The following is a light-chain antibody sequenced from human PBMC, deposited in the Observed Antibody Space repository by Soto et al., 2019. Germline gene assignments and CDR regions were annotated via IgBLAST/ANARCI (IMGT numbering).Light chain of an antibody. V-gene: IGKV3-15*01. Sequence: EIVMPQSPATLSVSPEERATLSCRASPSVSSDSAWYQQNPGQAPRLLIYGASTRVTGIPARFSGSGSGTECTLTISSLQSEDFAVYYCQQYHNWPATFGQGTKLEIK. J-gene: IGKJ2*01. CDR2: GAS. CDR3: QQYHNWPAT. CDR1: PSVSSD.